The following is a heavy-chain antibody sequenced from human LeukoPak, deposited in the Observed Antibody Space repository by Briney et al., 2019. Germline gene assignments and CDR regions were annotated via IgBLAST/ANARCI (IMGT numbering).Heavy chain of an antibody. CDR2: ISSSGSTI. Sequence: PGGSLRLSCAASGFTFDDYAMHWVRQAPGKGLEWVSYISSSGSTIYYADSVKGRFTISRDNAKNSLYLQMNSLRAEDTAVYYCAREDSGSYFDYWGQGTLVTVSS. D-gene: IGHD1-26*01. CDR1: GFTFDDYA. CDR3: AREDSGSYFDY. V-gene: IGHV3-11*01. J-gene: IGHJ4*02.